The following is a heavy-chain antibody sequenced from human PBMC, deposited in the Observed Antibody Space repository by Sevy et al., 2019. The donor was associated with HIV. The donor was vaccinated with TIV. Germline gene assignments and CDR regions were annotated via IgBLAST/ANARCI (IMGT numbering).Heavy chain of an antibody. CDR3: ARVPYYDILTGYYRGREGVYGMDV. V-gene: IGHV4-59*01. J-gene: IGHJ6*02. D-gene: IGHD3-9*01. Sequence: SETLSLTCTVSGGSISSYYWSWIRQPPGKGLEWIGYIYYSGSTNYNPSLKSRVTISVDTSKNQFSLKLSSVTAADTAVYYCARVPYYDILTGYYRGREGVYGMDVWGQGTTVTVSS. CDR2: IYYSGST. CDR1: GGSISSYY.